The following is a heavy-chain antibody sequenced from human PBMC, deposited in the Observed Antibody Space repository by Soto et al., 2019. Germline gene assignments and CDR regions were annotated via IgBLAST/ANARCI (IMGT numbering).Heavy chain of an antibody. CDR2: IYDSGST. CDR3: ARAQPFEFHNWFDP. Sequence: QVQLQESAPGLVKSSETLSLTCTVTGGSISSYYWSWIRRPPGKGLEWIGHIYDSGSTNYNPSLESRVTISLDTSTNQFSLKFSSVTAADTAVYYCARAQPFEFHNWFDPWGQGTLVSVSA. J-gene: IGHJ5*02. V-gene: IGHV4-59*13. D-gene: IGHD3-10*01. CDR1: GGSISSYY.